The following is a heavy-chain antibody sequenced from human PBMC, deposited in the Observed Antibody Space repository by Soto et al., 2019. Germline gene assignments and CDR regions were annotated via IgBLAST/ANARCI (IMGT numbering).Heavy chain of an antibody. CDR2: ISVYNGYT. CDR3: ARVTDDYVWGSYRYVDY. CDR1: GYTLTSYG. V-gene: IGHV1-18*01. D-gene: IGHD3-16*02. Sequence: QVPLVQSGAEVKKPGASVKVSCKASGYTLTSYGISWVRQAPGQGLEWMGWISVYNGYTHYAQKLQGRVTMTTDTTTSTAYMALRSLRSDDTAVYYCARVTDDYVWGSYRYVDYWGQGTQVTVSS. J-gene: IGHJ4*02.